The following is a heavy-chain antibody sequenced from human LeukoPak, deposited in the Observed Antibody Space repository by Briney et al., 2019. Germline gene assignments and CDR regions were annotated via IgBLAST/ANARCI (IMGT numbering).Heavy chain of an antibody. Sequence: PGGSLRLSCAASGFTFSSYGMHWVRQAPGKGLEWVAFIRYDGSNKYYADSVKGRFTISRDNSKNTLYLQMNSLRAEDTAVYYCAKEGSIVVNQNAFDTWGQGTMVTVSS. CDR2: IRYDGSNK. V-gene: IGHV3-30*02. J-gene: IGHJ3*02. D-gene: IGHD2-21*01. CDR1: GFTFSSYG. CDR3: AKEGSIVVNQNAFDT.